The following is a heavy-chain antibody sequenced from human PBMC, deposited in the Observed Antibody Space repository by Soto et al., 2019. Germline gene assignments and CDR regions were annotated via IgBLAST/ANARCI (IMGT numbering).Heavy chain of an antibody. CDR2: VFYTGRA. V-gene: IGHV4-59*01. Sequence: QVQLQESGPGLVEASETLSLTCTVSGGSLGSYYWSWIRQPPGKGLEWIGCVFYTGRAHYNASLKGRVTISLDTSNYQCSLKLSSVTAADTAVYYCARDGDGRMTTNPYYYNGMDVWGPGTTVTVSS. CDR3: ARDGDGRMTTNPYYYNGMDV. J-gene: IGHJ6*02. D-gene: IGHD4-4*01. CDR1: GGSLGSYY.